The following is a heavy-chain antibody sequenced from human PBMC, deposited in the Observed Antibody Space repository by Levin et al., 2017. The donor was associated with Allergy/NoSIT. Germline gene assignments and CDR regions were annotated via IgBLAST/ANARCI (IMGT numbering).Heavy chain of an antibody. J-gene: IGHJ4*02. D-gene: IGHD4-23*01. Sequence: PGGSLRLSCAASGFTFSSYSMNWVRQAPGKGLEWVSYISSSSSTIYYADSVKGRFTISRDNAKNSLYLQMNSLRAEDTAVYYCAGSYGSNVIFGLWGQGTLVTVSS. CDR3: AGSYGSNVIFGL. CDR2: ISSSSSTI. CDR1: GFTFSSYS. V-gene: IGHV3-48*01.